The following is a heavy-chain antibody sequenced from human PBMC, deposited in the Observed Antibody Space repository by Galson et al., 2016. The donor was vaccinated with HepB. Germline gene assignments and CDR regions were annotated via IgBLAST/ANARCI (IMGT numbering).Heavy chain of an antibody. J-gene: IGHJ3*02. CDR2: IGSRGDTI. CDR3: ARDLYYGNGGFKAFDM. Sequence: SLRLSCAASGFTFSSFGMSWVRQAPGKGLEWISYIGSRGDTIFYANSVRGRFVIFRDNAKNSLYVQMERLREEDTALYYCARDLYYGNGGFKAFDMWGQGTMVTVSS. D-gene: IGHD2-15*01. CDR1: GFTFSSFG. V-gene: IGHV3-48*02.